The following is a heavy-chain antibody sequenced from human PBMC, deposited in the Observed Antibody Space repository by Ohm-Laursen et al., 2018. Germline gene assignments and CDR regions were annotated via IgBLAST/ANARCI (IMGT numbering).Heavy chain of an antibody. CDR1: GFNFGAHN. D-gene: IGHD3-3*01. V-gene: IGHV3-33*01. Sequence: RSLRLSCSASGFNFGAHNMDWVRQAPGKGLEWVSLLWYDGSNKLYAESVKGRFTISRDTSKKTLYLQMSALSAEDTAVYYCAGDRTVYGVGNGLDALDVWGQGTMVTVSS. CDR2: LWYDGSNK. J-gene: IGHJ3*01. CDR3: AGDRTVYGVGNGLDALDV.